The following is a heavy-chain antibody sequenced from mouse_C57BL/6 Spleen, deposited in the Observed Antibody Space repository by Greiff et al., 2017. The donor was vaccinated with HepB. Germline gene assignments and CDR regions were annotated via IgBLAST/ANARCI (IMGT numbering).Heavy chain of an antibody. CDR1: GFTFSSYA. D-gene: IGHD1-1*01. CDR3: ARRAGSSWDAMDY. J-gene: IGHJ4*01. Sequence: LVESGGGLVKPGGSLKLSCAASGFTFSSYAMSWVRQTPEKRLEWVATISDGGSYTYYPDNVKGRFTISRDNAKNNLYLQMSHLKSEDTAMYYCARRAGSSWDAMDYWGQGTSVTVSS. CDR2: ISDGGSYT. V-gene: IGHV5-4*03.